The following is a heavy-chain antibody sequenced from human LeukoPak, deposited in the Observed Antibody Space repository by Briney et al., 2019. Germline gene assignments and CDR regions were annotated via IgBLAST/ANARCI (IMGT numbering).Heavy chain of an antibody. J-gene: IGHJ4*02. V-gene: IGHV3-23*01. Sequence: GGSLRLSCVGSGFTFSNYPMSWVRQAPGKGLEWVSTISDHDDGVMYADFVKGRFTISRDNSKNTLYLQMNSLRAEDTAVYYCARDAYSGSSLDYWGQGTLVTVSS. CDR1: GFTFSNYP. CDR3: ARDAYSGSSLDY. D-gene: IGHD1-26*01. CDR2: ISDHDDGV.